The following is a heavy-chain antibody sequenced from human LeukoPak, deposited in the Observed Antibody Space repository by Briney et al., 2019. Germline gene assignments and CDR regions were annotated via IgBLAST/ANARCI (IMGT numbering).Heavy chain of an antibody. J-gene: IGHJ4*02. D-gene: IGHD5-18*01. Sequence: GESLKISCKGSGYSFTSYWIGWVRQMPGKGLEWMGIIYSGDSDTRYSPSFQGQVTISADKSISTAYLQWSSLKASDTAMYYCARHLGIQPHFVAPDYWGQGTLVTVSS. CDR2: IYSGDSDT. CDR1: GYSFTSYW. CDR3: ARHLGIQPHFVAPDY. V-gene: IGHV5-51*01.